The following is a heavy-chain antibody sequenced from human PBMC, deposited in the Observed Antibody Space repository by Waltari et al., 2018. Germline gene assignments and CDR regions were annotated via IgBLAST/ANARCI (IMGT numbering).Heavy chain of an antibody. CDR2: VYHSGKT. D-gene: IGHD2-2*01. CDR3: AGDRAIGLFFDY. CDR1: GDSISGNYW. J-gene: IGHJ4*02. V-gene: IGHV4-4*02. Sequence: QVQLQESDQGLVKPSGTLSLTCAVSGDSISGNYWWSWVRQSPEKGLEWIGQVYHSGKTHYNPSLQSRVTISVDKPKNQFSLNLNSVTAADTAVYYCAGDRAIGLFFDYWGRGTLVTVSS.